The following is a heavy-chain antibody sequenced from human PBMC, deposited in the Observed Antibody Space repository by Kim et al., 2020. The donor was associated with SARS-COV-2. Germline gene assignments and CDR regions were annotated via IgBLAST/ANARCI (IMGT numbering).Heavy chain of an antibody. J-gene: IGHJ6*01. CDR2: ISTSGSTI. V-gene: IGHV3-48*03. D-gene: IGHD2-2*01. CDR1: GFTFSTYE. Sequence: GGSLRLSCAASGFTFSTYEINLVRQAPGKGLEWISYISTSGSTIYYADSVKGRFTISRDNAKSSLSLQMNGLRAEDTAVYYCARSLYCSSASCFFGMDV. CDR3: ARSLYCSSASCFFGMDV.